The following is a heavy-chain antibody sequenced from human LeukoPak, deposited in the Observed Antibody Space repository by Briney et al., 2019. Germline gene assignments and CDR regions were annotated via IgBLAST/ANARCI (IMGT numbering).Heavy chain of an antibody. CDR3: VKTSGYYLDNWFDP. CDR2: MNPSTGNT. Sequence: VASVKVSCKASGYTFTSYDINWVRQAPGQGLEWMGWMNPSTGNTGYAQNFQGRVTLTRDTSISTAYMELSSLRSEDTAVYYCVKTSGYYLDNWFDPWGQGTLVTVSS. D-gene: IGHD3-22*01. CDR1: GYTFTSYD. V-gene: IGHV1-8*01. J-gene: IGHJ5*02.